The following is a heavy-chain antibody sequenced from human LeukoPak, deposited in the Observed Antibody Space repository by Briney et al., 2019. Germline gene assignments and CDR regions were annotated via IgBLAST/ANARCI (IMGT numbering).Heavy chain of an antibody. CDR3: ATWRTAKTGFDY. CDR1: VGSISRYY. D-gene: IGHD1-1*01. J-gene: IGHJ4*02. CDR2: IYYSGSN. V-gene: IGHV4-59*08. Sequence: ADTLSLTCTVSVGSISRYYWSGIRQPPGKGLEWIGYIYYSGSNNYNPSLKSRVTISVDNSNNQFSPSLNPVTAADTAVYYCATWRTAKTGFDYWGQGTLVTVSS.